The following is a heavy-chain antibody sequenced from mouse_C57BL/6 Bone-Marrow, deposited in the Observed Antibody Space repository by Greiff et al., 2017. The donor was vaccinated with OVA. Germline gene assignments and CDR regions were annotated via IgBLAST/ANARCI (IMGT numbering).Heavy chain of an antibody. Sequence: LPQPGAELVKPGASVTLSCQASCYTFTSYWMHWVKQRPGQGLEWIGMIHPNSGSTNYNEKFKSKATLTVDKSSSTAYMQLSSLTSEDSAVYYCAREDFYAMDYWGQGTSVTVSS. J-gene: IGHJ4*01. CDR1: CYTFTSYW. V-gene: IGHV1-64*01. CDR3: AREDFYAMDY. CDR2: IHPNSGST.